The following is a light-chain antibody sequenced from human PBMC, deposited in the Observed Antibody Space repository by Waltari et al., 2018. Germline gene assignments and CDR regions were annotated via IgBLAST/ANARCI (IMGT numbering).Light chain of an antibody. CDR3: HSADSSGFNVV. V-gene: IGLV3-25*03. Sequence: SYELTQPPSVSVSPGQTARITCSGDELPNQYAYWYQQKSGQAPLLGIYEDNKRPSGIPERFSGSTSGTIVTLTINEVQAGDAADYYCHSADSSGFNVVFGGGTKLTVL. J-gene: IGLJ2*01. CDR1: ELPNQY. CDR2: EDN.